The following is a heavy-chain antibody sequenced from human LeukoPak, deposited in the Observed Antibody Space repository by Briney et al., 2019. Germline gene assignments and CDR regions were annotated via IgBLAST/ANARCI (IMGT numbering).Heavy chain of an antibody. J-gene: IGHJ5*02. CDR1: GFTFSNFW. V-gene: IGHV3-7*01. Sequence: GGSLRLSCAASGFTFSNFWMSWVRQAPGKGLEWVANIKQDGFEKYYVDSVRGRFTISRDNAKNSLSLQMNSLRAEDTAVYYCARDGCTSTTCSTLGGFSSWGQGTLVTVSS. CDR2: IKQDGFEK. D-gene: IGHD2-2*01. CDR3: ARDGCTSTTCSTLGGFSS.